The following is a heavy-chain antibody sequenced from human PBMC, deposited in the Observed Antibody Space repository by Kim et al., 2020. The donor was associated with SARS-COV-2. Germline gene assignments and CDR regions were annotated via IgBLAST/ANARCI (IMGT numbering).Heavy chain of an antibody. V-gene: IGHV1-46*03. Sequence: ASVKVSCKASGYTFTSSHIQWVRQAPGQGLEWMGIINPSGGSTIYAQKLQGRVTMTRDTSTRTVYMELSSLRSEDTALYYCARGTWGGGGWGYGSGQYNRFDPWGQGTLVTVSS. CDR3: ARGTWGGGGWGYGSGQYNRFDP. D-gene: IGHD3-10*01. CDR2: INPSGGST. CDR1: GYTFTSSH. J-gene: IGHJ5*02.